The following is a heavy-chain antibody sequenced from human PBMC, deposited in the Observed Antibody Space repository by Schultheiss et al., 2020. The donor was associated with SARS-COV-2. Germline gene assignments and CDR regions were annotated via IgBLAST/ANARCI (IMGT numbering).Heavy chain of an antibody. Sequence: SETLSLTCTVSGGSISSYYWSWIRQPPGKGLEWIGEINHSGSTNYNPSLKSRVTMSVDTSKNQFSLKLSSVTAADTAVYYCARAGAAARPFDYWGQGTLVTVSS. V-gene: IGHV4-34*01. D-gene: IGHD6-13*01. CDR3: ARAGAAARPFDY. CDR2: INHSGST. CDR1: GGSISSYY. J-gene: IGHJ4*02.